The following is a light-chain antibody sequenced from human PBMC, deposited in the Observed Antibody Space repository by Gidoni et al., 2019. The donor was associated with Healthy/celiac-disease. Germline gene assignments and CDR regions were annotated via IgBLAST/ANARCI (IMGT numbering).Light chain of an antibody. CDR2: GNS. Sequence: QSVRTQPPSVSGAPGQRVTISCTGSSSNIGAGYDVHWYQQLPGTAPKLLIYGNSNRPSGVPDRFSGSKSGTSASLAITGLQAEDEADYYCQSYDSSLSGSDVVFGGGTKLTVL. CDR1: SSNIGAGYD. J-gene: IGLJ2*01. V-gene: IGLV1-40*01. CDR3: QSYDSSLSGSDVV.